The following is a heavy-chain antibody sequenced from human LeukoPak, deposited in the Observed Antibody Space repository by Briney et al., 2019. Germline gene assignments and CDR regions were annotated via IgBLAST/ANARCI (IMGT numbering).Heavy chain of an antibody. Sequence: GWSLRLSCAASGFTVSSNYMSWVRQAPGKGLEWVSVIYSGGSTYYADSVKGRFTISRDNSKNTLYLQMNSLRAEDTAVYYCARDSRYSSSWEPFDYWGLGTLVTVSS. J-gene: IGHJ4*02. V-gene: IGHV3-66*01. D-gene: IGHD6-13*01. CDR2: IYSGGST. CDR1: GFTVSSNY. CDR3: ARDSRYSSSWEPFDY.